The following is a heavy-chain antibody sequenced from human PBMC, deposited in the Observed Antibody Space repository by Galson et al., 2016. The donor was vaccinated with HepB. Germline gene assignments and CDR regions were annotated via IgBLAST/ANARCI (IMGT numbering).Heavy chain of an antibody. CDR1: GFTFNDYW. Sequence: SLRLSCAASGFTFNDYWMTWVRQAPGKGLEWVANLSPDGTDKRYAGAVKGRFTISRDNPNNSVFLQLRSLRAEDTALYYCARVDYTDEGINVWGQGTTVTVSS. J-gene: IGHJ6*02. D-gene: IGHD4-11*01. V-gene: IGHV3-7*01. CDR2: LSPDGTDK. CDR3: ARVDYTDEGINV.